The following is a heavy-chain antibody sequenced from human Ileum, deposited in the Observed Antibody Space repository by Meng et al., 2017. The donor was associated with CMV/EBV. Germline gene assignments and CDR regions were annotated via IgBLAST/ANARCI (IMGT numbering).Heavy chain of an antibody. J-gene: IGHJ4*02. D-gene: IGHD1-26*01. CDR2: IRYDGTTK. V-gene: IGHV3-30*02. CDR3: AKGGPMVGATIDH. CDR1: GFTFSSYG. Sequence: GESLKISCAASGFTFSSYGMHWVRQAPGKGLEWVAFIRYDGTTKTYTDSVKGRFIISRDNSKNTLFLYMNSLTTEDTGVYYCAKGGPMVGATIDHWGQGTLVTVSS.